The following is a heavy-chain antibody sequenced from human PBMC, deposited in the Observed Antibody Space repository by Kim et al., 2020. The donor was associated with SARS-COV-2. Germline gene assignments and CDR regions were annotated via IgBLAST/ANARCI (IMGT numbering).Heavy chain of an antibody. CDR2: IYPGDSDT. Sequence: GESLKISCKGSGYSFTSYWIGWVRQMPGKGLEWMGIIYPGDSDTRYSPSFQGQVTISADKSISTAYLQWSSLKASDTAMYYCARLAYCGGDCYRVAFDIWGQGTMVTVSS. CDR1: GYSFTSYW. D-gene: IGHD2-21*02. J-gene: IGHJ3*02. V-gene: IGHV5-51*01. CDR3: ARLAYCGGDCYRVAFDI.